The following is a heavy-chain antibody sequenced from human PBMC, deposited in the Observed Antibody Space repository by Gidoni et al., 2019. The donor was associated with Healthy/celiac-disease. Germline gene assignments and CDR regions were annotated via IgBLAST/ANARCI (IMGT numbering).Heavy chain of an antibody. CDR2: IYPGDSYT. Sequence: EVQLVQSGAEVKKPGESLKISCKGSGYSFTSYWIGWVRQMPGKGLEWMGIIYPGDSYTRYSPSCQGQVTISADKSISTAYLQWSSLKASDTAMYYCARPQYYYASRGAFDIWGQGTMVTVSS. D-gene: IGHD3-22*01. CDR3: ARPQYYYASRGAFDI. V-gene: IGHV5-51*01. CDR1: GYSFTSYW. J-gene: IGHJ3*02.